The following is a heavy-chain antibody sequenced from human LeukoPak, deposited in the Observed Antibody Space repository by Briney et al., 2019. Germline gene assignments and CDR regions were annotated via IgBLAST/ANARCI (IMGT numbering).Heavy chain of an antibody. CDR3: ARISYGDYLENDY. CDR2: IRGDGVTT. J-gene: IGHJ4*02. D-gene: IGHD4-17*01. V-gene: IGHV3-23*01. CDR1: GFTFSSHG. Sequence: GGSLRLSCAASGFTFSSHGMNWVRQAPGKGLEWVSGIRGDGVTTYYADSVKGRFTISRDNAKNTLYLQMNSLRAEDTAVYYCARISYGDYLENDYWGQGTLVTVSS.